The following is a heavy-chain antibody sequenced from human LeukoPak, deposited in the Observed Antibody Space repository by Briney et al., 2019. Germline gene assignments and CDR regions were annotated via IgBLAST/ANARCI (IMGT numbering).Heavy chain of an antibody. CDR3: AKDTYRHCSSTSCYSHFDY. D-gene: IGHD2-2*02. V-gene: IGHV3-43D*03. Sequence: PGGSLRLSCAASGFTFDDYAMHWVRQAPGKGLEWVSLISWDGGSTYYADSVKGRFTISRDSSKNSLYLQMNSLRAEDTALYYCAKDTYRHCSSTSCYSHFDYWGQGTLVTVSS. J-gene: IGHJ4*02. CDR2: ISWDGGST. CDR1: GFTFDDYA.